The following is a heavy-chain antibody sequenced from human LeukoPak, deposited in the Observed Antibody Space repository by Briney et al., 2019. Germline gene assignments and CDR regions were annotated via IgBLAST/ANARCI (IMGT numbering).Heavy chain of an antibody. V-gene: IGHV3-21*01. CDR2: ISSGGSHI. D-gene: IGHD6-19*01. CDR1: GFTFSSYA. J-gene: IGHJ4*02. CDR3: ARIAVTSTGEFDS. Sequence: GGSLRLSCAASGFTFSSYAMTWVRQAPGKGLEWVSHISSGGSHIYYADSVKGRFTISRDNAKNSLYLQMNSLRVEDAAVYYCARIAVTSTGEFDSWGQGTLVTVSS.